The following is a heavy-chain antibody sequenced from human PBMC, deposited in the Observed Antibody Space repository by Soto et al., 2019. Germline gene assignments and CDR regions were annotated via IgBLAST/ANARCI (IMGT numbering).Heavy chain of an antibody. CDR1: GFAFRSYN. CDR3: ASATVVAATFDF. D-gene: IGHD2-15*01. V-gene: IGHV3-21*01. CDR2: ISSGSSNI. J-gene: IGHJ4*02. Sequence: EVQLVESGGGLVKPGGSLTLSCAASGFAFRSYNMNWVRQAPGKGLEWVASISSGSSNIYYADSVKGRFTISRDNAKNSPFLQMDRLRAEDSAVYYCASATVVAATFDFWGQGTLVTVSS.